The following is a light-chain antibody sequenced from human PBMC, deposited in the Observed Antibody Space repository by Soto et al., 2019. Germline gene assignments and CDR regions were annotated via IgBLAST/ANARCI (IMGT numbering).Light chain of an antibody. CDR3: SSYTSRSIPVA. V-gene: IGLV2-14*01. CDR2: EVS. CDR1: SSDIGRYDY. J-gene: IGLJ2*01. Sequence: QSALTQPASVSGSPGQSITISCTGTSSDIGRYDYVFWYQHHPNKPPKLIIYEVSNRPSGVSDRFSGSKSGYTASLTISGLQADDEADYYRSSYTSRSIPVAFGGGTQLTVL.